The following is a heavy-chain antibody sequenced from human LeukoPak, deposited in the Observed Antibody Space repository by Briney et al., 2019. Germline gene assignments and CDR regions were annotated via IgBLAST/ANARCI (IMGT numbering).Heavy chain of an antibody. Sequence: GGSLRISCAASRFTFSTYAMSWVRQAPGKGLEWVSDISASGVTTSYAEYAKGRFIISRDNSKDTLYLQMNSLRAEDTAIYYCVKGPAAMSNWGQGTLVTVSS. J-gene: IGHJ4*02. D-gene: IGHD6-13*01. V-gene: IGHV3-23*01. CDR2: ISASGVTT. CDR1: RFTFSTYA. CDR3: VKGPAAMSN.